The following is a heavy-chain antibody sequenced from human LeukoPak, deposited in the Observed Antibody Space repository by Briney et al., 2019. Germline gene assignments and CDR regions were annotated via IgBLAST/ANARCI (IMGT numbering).Heavy chain of an antibody. CDR1: GFTFSSYA. Sequence: GSLRLSCAASGFTFSSYAMSWVRQAPGKGLEWVSAISGSGGSTYYADSVKGRFTISRDNSKNTLYLQMNSLRAEDTAVYYCAKVSRVATIGDYWGQGTLVTVSS. D-gene: IGHD5-12*01. J-gene: IGHJ4*02. CDR3: AKVSRVATIGDY. V-gene: IGHV3-23*01. CDR2: ISGSGGST.